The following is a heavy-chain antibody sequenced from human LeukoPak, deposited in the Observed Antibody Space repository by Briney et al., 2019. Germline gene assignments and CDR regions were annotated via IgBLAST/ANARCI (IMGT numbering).Heavy chain of an antibody. CDR1: GYTFTGYY. Sequence: GASVKVSCKASGYTFTGYYMHWVRQAPGQGLEWMGWINPNSGGTNYAQKFQGRVTMTRDTSISTAYMELSRLRSDDTAVYYCARGRRDGYNDYSMDVWGQGTTVTVSS. CDR3: ARGRRDGYNDYSMDV. D-gene: IGHD5-24*01. J-gene: IGHJ6*02. CDR2: INPNSGGT. V-gene: IGHV1-2*02.